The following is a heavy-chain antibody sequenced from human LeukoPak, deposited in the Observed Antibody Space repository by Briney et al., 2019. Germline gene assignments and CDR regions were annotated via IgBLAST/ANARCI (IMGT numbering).Heavy chain of an antibody. CDR1: GFTFSSYA. J-gene: IGHJ5*02. D-gene: IGHD6-13*01. CDR2: ISSNGGST. Sequence: PGGSLRLSCAASGFTFSSYAMRWVRQAPGKGLEYVSAISSNGGSTYYANSVKGRFTISRDNYKNTLYLQMGSLRAEDMAVYYCARAHSSNWWGPYNWFDPWGQGTLVTVSS. V-gene: IGHV3-64*01. CDR3: ARAHSSNWWGPYNWFDP.